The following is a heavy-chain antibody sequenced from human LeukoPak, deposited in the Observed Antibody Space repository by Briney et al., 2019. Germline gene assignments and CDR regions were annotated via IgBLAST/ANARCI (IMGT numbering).Heavy chain of an antibody. CDR3: AKSHIVVVPAAPFDY. V-gene: IGHV3-9*01. Sequence: PGGSLRLSCAASGFNFDDYAMHWVRQAPGKGLEWVSGISWNSGSIGYADSVKGRFTISRDNAKNSLYLQMNSLRAEDTALYYCAKSHIVVVPAAPFDYWGQGTLVTVSS. CDR2: ISWNSGSI. D-gene: IGHD2-2*01. J-gene: IGHJ4*02. CDR1: GFNFDDYA.